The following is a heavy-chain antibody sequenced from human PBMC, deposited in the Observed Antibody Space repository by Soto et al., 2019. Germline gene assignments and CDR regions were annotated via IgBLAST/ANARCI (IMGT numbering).Heavy chain of an antibody. CDR2: TSAYNGNT. D-gene: IGHD3-22*01. Sequence: QVQLVQSGAEVKKPGASVKVSCKASGYTFTSYGISWVRQAPGQGLEWMGWTSAYNGNTNYAQKLQGRVTMTTDTSTSTAYMELRSLRSDDTAVYYCARDDRYYDSSGYFEDAFDIWGQGTMVTVSS. CDR1: GYTFTSYG. CDR3: ARDDRYYDSSGYFEDAFDI. V-gene: IGHV1-18*01. J-gene: IGHJ3*02.